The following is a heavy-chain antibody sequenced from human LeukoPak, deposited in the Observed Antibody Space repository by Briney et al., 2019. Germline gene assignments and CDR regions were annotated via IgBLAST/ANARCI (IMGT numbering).Heavy chain of an antibody. V-gene: IGHV3-7*04. Sequence: GGSLRLSCAASGFSFGSIWMSWVRQTPGKGLEWLANIKEDGTMTHYSDSVKGRFTISRDNAKKSLYLQMNNLRVDVTAVYYCATDIYYFESWGQGTLVTVSS. CDR2: IKEDGTMT. J-gene: IGHJ5*01. CDR1: GFSFGSIW. CDR3: ATDIYYFES. D-gene: IGHD3-10*01.